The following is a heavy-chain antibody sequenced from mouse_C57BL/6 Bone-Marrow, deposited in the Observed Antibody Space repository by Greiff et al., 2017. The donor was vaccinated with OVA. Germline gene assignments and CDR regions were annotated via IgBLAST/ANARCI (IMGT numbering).Heavy chain of an antibody. Sequence: EVKLQESGGGLVQPGGSLKLSCAASGFTFSDYYMYWVRQTPEKRLEWVAYISNGGGSTYYPDTVKGRFTISRDNAKNTLYLQMSRLKSEDTAMYYCARQFYGSYAMDYWGQGTSVTVSS. V-gene: IGHV5-12*01. J-gene: IGHJ4*01. CDR3: ARQFYGSYAMDY. CDR2: ISNGGGST. CDR1: GFTFSDYY. D-gene: IGHD2-2*01.